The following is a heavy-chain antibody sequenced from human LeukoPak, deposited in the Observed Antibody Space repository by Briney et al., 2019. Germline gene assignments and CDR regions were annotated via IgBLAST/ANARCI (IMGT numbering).Heavy chain of an antibody. CDR1: GFTFSTYA. CDR3: AREWAVADNYFDY. Sequence: PGGSLRLSCAASGFTFSTYAMSWVRQAPGKGLEWVSGISGRGAGTYYADSMKGRFTISRDDSKNTLYLQMNSLRAEDTAIYYCAREWAVADNYFDYWGQGTLVTVSS. D-gene: IGHD6-19*01. J-gene: IGHJ4*02. CDR2: ISGRGAGT. V-gene: IGHV3-23*01.